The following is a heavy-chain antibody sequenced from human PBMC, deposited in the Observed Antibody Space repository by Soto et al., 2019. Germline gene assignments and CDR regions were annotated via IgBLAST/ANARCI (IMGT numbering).Heavy chain of an antibody. CDR3: ASNDFWSGYQKAPNYYYYGMDV. CDR2: IIPILGIA. D-gene: IGHD3-3*01. CDR1: GGTFSSYT. Sequence: SVKVSCKASGGTFSSYTISWVRQAPGQGLEWMGRIIPILGIANYAQKFQGRVTITADESTSTAYMELSSLRSEDTAVYYCASNDFWSGYQKAPNYYYYGMDVWGQGTTVTVSS. V-gene: IGHV1-69*02. J-gene: IGHJ6*02.